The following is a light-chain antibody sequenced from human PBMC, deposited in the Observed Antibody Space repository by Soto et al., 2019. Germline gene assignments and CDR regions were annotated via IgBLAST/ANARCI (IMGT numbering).Light chain of an antibody. CDR2: EGT. V-gene: IGLV2-23*01. Sequence: QSALTQPASVSGSPGQSITISCAGISSDVGDYRAVSWYRHHPGKAPKLVIYEGTERPSGISSRFSASKSGNTASLTISGLQADDEAEYYCCSHAGASTVLFGGGTKLTVL. CDR1: SSDVGDYRA. J-gene: IGLJ2*01. CDR3: CSHAGASTVL.